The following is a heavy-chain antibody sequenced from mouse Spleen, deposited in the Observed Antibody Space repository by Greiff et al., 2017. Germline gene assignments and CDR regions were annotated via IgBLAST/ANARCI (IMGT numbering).Heavy chain of an antibody. V-gene: IGHV10-3*01. J-gene: IGHJ3*01. Sequence: EVQGVESGGGLVQPKGSLKLSCAASGFTFNTYAMHWVRQAPGKGLEWVARIRSKSSNYATYYADSVKDRFTISRDDSQSMLYLQMNNLKTEDTAMYYCVREDYGSSYPAWFAYWGQGTLVTVSA. CDR1: GFTFNTYA. CDR3: VREDYGSSYPAWFAY. D-gene: IGHD1-1*01. CDR2: IRSKSSNYAT.